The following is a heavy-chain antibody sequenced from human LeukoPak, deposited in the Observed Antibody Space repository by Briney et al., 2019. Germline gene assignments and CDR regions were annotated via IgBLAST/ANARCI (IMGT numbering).Heavy chain of an antibody. CDR2: TYYRSKWYY. CDR1: GDSLSSNSAA. CDR3: ARDPVGGSTIFDY. J-gene: IGHJ4*02. V-gene: IGHV6-1*01. Sequence: SQTLSLTCAISGDSLSSNSAAWNWIRQSPSRGLEWLGRTYYRSKWYYDYAVAVKSRISINPDTSKNQFSLQLSSVTPEDTAVYYCARDPVGGSTIFDYWGRGTLVTVSS. D-gene: IGHD1-26*01.